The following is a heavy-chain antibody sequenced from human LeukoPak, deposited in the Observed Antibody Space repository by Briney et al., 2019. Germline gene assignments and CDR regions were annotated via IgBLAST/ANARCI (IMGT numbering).Heavy chain of an antibody. CDR1: GFTVSSNY. CDR2: IYSGGST. CDR3: ASIRYYYYGMDV. J-gene: IGHJ6*02. D-gene: IGHD2-2*02. Sequence: GGSLRLSCAAPGFTVSSNYMSWVRQAPGKGLEWVSVIYSGGSTYYADSVKGRFTISRDNSKNTLYLQMNSLRAEDTAVYYCASIRYYYYGMDVWGQGTTVTVSS. V-gene: IGHV3-53*01.